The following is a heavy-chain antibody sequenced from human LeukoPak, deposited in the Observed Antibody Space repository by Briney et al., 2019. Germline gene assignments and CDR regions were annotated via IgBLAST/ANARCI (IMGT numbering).Heavy chain of an antibody. CDR1: GGSFSGYY. J-gene: IGHJ6*02. CDR3: ARDFWSPPYGMDV. CDR2: INHSGST. Sequence: SETLSLTCAVYGGSFSGYYWSWIRQPPGKGLEWIGEINHSGSTNYNPSLKSRVTISVDTSKNQFSLRLSSVTAADTAVYYCARDFWSPPYGMDVWGQGTTVTVSS. V-gene: IGHV4-34*01. D-gene: IGHD3-3*01.